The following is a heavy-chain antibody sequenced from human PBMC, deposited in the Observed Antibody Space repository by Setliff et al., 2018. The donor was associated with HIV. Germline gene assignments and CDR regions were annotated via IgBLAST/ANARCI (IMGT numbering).Heavy chain of an antibody. D-gene: IGHD7-27*01. Sequence: GASVKVSCKASGGTFSSYGVNWVRQAPGQGLEWMGGIFPFFGSANYAQKFQGRVTLTADESTSIAYMELNSLRSEDTAVYYCARGRASGSANSGWGQGTLVTVSS. CDR1: GGTFSSYG. CDR3: ARGRASGSANSG. CDR2: IFPFFGSA. V-gene: IGHV1-69*13. J-gene: IGHJ4*02.